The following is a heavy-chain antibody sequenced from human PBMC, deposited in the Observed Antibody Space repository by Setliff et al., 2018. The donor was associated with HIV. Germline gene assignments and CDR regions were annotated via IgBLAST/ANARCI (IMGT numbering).Heavy chain of an antibody. CDR3: ARDQADVYNYLLSGAFDF. CDR1: GASISSGNYY. J-gene: IGHJ3*01. V-gene: IGHV4-61*02. D-gene: IGHD3-10*01. CDR2: IYTGGST. Sequence: PSETLSLTCTVSGASISSGNYYWSWIRQPAGKGLEWIGRIYTGGSTNYNPSLKSRVTISLDTSKNQFSLKLSSVTAADTAVYYCARDQADVYNYLLSGAFDFWGQGAMVTVSS.